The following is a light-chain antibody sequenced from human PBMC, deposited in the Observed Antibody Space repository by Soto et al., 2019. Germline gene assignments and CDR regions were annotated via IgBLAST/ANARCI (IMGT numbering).Light chain of an antibody. CDR3: QSYDSSLSLV. CDR1: SSNIGAGYD. CDR2: GNS. J-gene: IGLJ2*01. V-gene: IGLV1-40*01. Sequence: QAVVTQPPSVSGAPGQRVTISCTGSSSNIGAGYDVHWYQPLPGTAPKLLIYGNSNRPSGVPDRFSGSKSGTSASLAIAGLTADDAADYYGQSYDSSLSLVFGGGTQLTVL.